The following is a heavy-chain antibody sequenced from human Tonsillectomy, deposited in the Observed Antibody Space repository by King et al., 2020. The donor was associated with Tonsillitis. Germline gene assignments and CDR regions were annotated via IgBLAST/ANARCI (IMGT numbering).Heavy chain of an antibody. Sequence: QLVQSGAEVKKPGSSVKVSCKASGGTFSSYAISWVRQAPGQGLEWMGGIIPIFGTANYAQKFQGRVTITADESTSTAYMELRSLRSEDTAVYYCARADYYDSSGYQRWFDPWGQGTLVTVSS. J-gene: IGHJ5*02. D-gene: IGHD3-22*01. CDR2: IIPIFGTA. CDR3: ARADYYDSSGYQRWFDP. V-gene: IGHV1-69*01. CDR1: GGTFSSYA.